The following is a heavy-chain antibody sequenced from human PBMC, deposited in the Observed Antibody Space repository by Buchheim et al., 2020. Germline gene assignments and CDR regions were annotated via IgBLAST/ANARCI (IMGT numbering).Heavy chain of an antibody. J-gene: IGHJ2*01. V-gene: IGHV4-30-4*01. Sequence: QVQLQESGPGLVKPSQTLSLTCTVSGGSISSADYCWTWIRQSPGKGLEWIGYIYYSGSTYYNPSLQNRVSISVDTSKNQFSLRLSSVTAADTAVYSCARDVIDSTSSRHWYFDLWGRGTL. D-gene: IGHD6-6*01. CDR3: ARDVIDSTSSRHWYFDL. CDR1: GGSISSADYC. CDR2: IYYSGST.